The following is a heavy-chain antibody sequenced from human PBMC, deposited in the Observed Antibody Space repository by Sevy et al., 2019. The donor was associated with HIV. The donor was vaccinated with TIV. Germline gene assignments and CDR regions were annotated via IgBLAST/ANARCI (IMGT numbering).Heavy chain of an antibody. CDR2: ISYHGNIR. J-gene: IGHJ5*02. CDR3: AKGLQRSSYNWFDP. Sequence: GGSLRLSCGASGFIFSDYAMHWVRQAPGKGLEWVALISYHGNIRYYADSVKGRFIISKDNSKNTLYPEMNNPRVDDTGVYDCAKGLQRSSYNWFDPWGQGTRVTVSS. D-gene: IGHD6-19*01. CDR1: GFIFSDYA. V-gene: IGHV3-30*18.